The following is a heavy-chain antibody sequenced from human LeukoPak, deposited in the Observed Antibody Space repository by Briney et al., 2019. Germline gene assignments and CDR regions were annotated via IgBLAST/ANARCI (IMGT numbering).Heavy chain of an antibody. D-gene: IGHD3-22*01. CDR3: AKASGVYDSSGYYSSDDAFDI. J-gene: IGHJ3*02. V-gene: IGHV3-23*01. Sequence: GGSLRLSCAASGFTFSSYAMSWVRQAPGKGLEWVSAISGSGGSTYYADSVKGRFTISRDNSKNTLYLQMNSLRAEDTAVYYRAKASGVYDSSGYYSSDDAFDIWGQGTMVTVSS. CDR1: GFTFSSYA. CDR2: ISGSGGST.